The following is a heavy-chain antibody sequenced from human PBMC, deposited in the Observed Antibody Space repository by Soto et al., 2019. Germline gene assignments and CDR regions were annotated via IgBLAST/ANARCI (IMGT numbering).Heavy chain of an antibody. J-gene: IGHJ6*02. Sequence: PGEALKISWKGSGYRFSSYWIAWVRQMPGKGLEWMGIIYPGDSDTIYSPSFQGQVTFSADKSTSTAYLQWSSLKASDTAMYYCARQGSNGAYYYYGMDVWGQGTTVTVSS. V-gene: IGHV5-51*01. CDR2: IYPGDSDT. CDR3: ARQGSNGAYYYYGMDV. CDR1: GYRFSSYW. D-gene: IGHD2-8*01.